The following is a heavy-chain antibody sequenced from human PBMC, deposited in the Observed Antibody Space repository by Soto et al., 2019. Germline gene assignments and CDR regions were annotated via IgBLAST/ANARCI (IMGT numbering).Heavy chain of an antibody. CDR3: AREGAAIFGVVLPYYYYGMDV. CDR2: IKQDGSEK. V-gene: IGHV3-7*01. Sequence: PGGSLRLSCAASGFTFSSYWMSWVRQAPGKGLEWVANIKQDGSEKYYVDSVKGRFTIPRDNAKNSLYLQMNSLRAEDTAVYYCAREGAAIFGVVLPYYYYGMDVWGQGTTVTVSS. CDR1: GFTFSSYW. J-gene: IGHJ6*02. D-gene: IGHD3-3*01.